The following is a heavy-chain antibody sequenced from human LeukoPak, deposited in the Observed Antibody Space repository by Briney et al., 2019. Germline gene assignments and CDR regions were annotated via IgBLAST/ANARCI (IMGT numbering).Heavy chain of an antibody. J-gene: IGHJ4*02. CDR1: GHSIRSGSY. D-gene: IGHD1-26*01. CDR3: ARGRGGSGDRVIFDI. Sequence: PSETLSLTCDVSGHSIRSGSYWAWIRQPPGKGLEWIGSIYHSGNTYYNSSLKSRLIISVDTSKNQISVKLSSVAAADTAIYYCARGRGGSGDRVIFDIWGQGTLVTISS. V-gene: IGHV4-38-2*01. CDR2: IYHSGNT.